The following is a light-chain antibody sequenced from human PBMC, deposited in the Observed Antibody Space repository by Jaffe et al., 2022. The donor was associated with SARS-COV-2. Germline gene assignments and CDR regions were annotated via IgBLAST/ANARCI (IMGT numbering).Light chain of an antibody. J-gene: IGLJ3*02. CDR1: SSDVGGYNS. Sequence: QSALTQPPSASGSPGQSVTISCTGTSSDVGGYNSVSWYQHHPGRAPKLMISEVNKRPSGVPDRFSGSKSGNTASLTVSGLQAEDEADYYCSSYAGSKNWVFGGGTKLTVL. CDR3: SSYAGSKNWV. CDR2: EVN. V-gene: IGLV2-8*01.